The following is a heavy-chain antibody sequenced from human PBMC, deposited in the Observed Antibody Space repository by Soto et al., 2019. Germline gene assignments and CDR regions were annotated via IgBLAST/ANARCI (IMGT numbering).Heavy chain of an antibody. CDR1: RDSRSGGASF. CDR2: VYYSGSS. CDR3: AKLSCTSSTCYFPGWFDP. D-gene: IGHD2-2*01. V-gene: IGHV4-30-4*01. J-gene: IGHJ5*02. Sequence: KPSETLSRTCTVSRDSRSGGASFWSWIRHPPGKGLEWIANVYYSGSSYYNPSLKRRLTISVDTTKNQFSLQLKSMTAADTAVYYCAKLSCTSSTCYFPGWFDPWGQGTLVTVSS.